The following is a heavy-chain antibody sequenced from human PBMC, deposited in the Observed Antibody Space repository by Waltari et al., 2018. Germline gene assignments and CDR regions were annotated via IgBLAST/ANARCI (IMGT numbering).Heavy chain of an antibody. V-gene: IGHV3-9*01. Sequence: EVQLVESGGGLVQPGRSLSLSCAASGFTFDDYAMHWVRQAPGKGLEWVSGISWNSGSIGYADSVKGRFTISRDNAKNSLYLQMNSQRAEDTALYYCAKDLSGPFDYWGQGTLVTVSS. D-gene: IGHD3-3*01. J-gene: IGHJ4*02. CDR2: ISWNSGSI. CDR1: GFTFDDYA. CDR3: AKDLSGPFDY.